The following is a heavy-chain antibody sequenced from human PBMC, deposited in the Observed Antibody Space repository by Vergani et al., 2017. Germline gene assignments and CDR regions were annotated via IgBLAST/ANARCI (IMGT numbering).Heavy chain of an antibody. Sequence: QVQLVQSGAEVKKPGASVKVSCKASGYTFTGYYMHWVRQAPGQGLEWMGWINPNNVDTHYAQKFQGRVIMTRDTSISTAYMELRSLKSDDTAVYYCATDLPEWELPRGGILDYWGQGTLVTVSS. CDR3: ATDLPEWELPRGGILDY. CDR2: INPNNVDT. D-gene: IGHD1-26*01. J-gene: IGHJ4*02. CDR1: GYTFTGYY. V-gene: IGHV1-2*02.